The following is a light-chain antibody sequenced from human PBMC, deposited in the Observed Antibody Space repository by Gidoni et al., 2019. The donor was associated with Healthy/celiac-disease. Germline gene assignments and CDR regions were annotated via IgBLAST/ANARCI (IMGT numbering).Light chain of an antibody. V-gene: IGKV3D-20*01. Sequence: PVFVPRLLIYGASSRATGIPDRFSGSGSGTDFTLTISRLAPEDFAVYYCQQYGSSPYTFXQXTKLEIK. CDR3: QQYGSSPYT. J-gene: IGKJ2*01. CDR2: GAS.